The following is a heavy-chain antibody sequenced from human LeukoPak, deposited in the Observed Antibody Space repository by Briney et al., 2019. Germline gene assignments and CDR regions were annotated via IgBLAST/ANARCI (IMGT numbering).Heavy chain of an antibody. V-gene: IGHV3-21*01. Sequence: PGGSLRLSCAASGFTFSSYSMNWVRQAPGKGLEWVSSISSSSSYIYCADSVRGRFTISRDNAKNSLYLQMNSLRAEDTAVYYCARDQAPSGWYYFDYWGQGTLVTVSS. CDR3: ARDQAPSGWYYFDY. CDR2: ISSSSSYI. CDR1: GFTFSSYS. J-gene: IGHJ4*02. D-gene: IGHD6-19*01.